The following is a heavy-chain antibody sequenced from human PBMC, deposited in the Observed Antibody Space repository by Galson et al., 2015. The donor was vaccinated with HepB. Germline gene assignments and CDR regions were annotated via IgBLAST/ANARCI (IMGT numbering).Heavy chain of an antibody. CDR2: ISASGTYT. J-gene: IGHJ4*02. V-gene: IGHV3-11*06. CDR1: GFTFSDYY. D-gene: IGHD4-17*01. CDR3: ARVAASDYGDHAHFDY. Sequence: FLRLSCAASGFTFSDYYMTWIRQAPGKGLEWLSYISASGTYTNYADSVKGRFTISRDNAKNSLYLQMNSLRAEDTAVFYCARVAASDYGDHAHFDYWGQGTLVTVSS.